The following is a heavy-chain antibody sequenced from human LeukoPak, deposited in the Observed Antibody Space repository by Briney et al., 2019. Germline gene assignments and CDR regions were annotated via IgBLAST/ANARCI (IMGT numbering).Heavy chain of an antibody. V-gene: IGHV1-2*04. CDR1: GYTFTGYY. CDR2: INPNSGGT. Sequence: GASVKVSCKASGYTFTGYYMHWVRQAPGQGLEWMGWINPNSGGTNYAQKFQGWVTMTRDTSISTAYMELSRLRSDDTAVYYCARGGNRGYYYYMDVWGKGTTVTVSS. CDR3: ARGGNRGYYYYMDV. D-gene: IGHD1-14*01. J-gene: IGHJ6*03.